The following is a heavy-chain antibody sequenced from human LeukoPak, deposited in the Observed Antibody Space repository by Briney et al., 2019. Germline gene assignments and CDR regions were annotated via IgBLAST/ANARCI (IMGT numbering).Heavy chain of an antibody. Sequence: SETLSLTCAVSGGSISSSNWWSWVRQPPGKGLEWIGEIDHTESRNYNPSLKSRVTISVDTSKNQFSLRLTSVTAADTAVYYCARGRSSTTVTPWYFDYWGQGTLVTVSS. J-gene: IGHJ4*02. CDR3: ARGRSSTTVTPWYFDY. V-gene: IGHV4-4*02. CDR1: GGSISSSNW. CDR2: IDHTESR. D-gene: IGHD4-17*01.